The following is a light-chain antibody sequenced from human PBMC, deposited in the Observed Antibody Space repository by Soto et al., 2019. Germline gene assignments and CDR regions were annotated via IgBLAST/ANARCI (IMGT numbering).Light chain of an antibody. CDR2: GAS. V-gene: IGKV3-15*01. J-gene: IGKJ2*01. CDR3: QQYHNWPAT. Sequence: EMVMTQSPATLSVSPEERATLSCRASQSVSSDFAWYQQKPGQAPRLLIYGASTMVTGIPARFSGSGSGTEFTLTISSLQSDAFAVYYCQQYHNWPATFGQGTKLVIK. CDR1: QSVSSD.